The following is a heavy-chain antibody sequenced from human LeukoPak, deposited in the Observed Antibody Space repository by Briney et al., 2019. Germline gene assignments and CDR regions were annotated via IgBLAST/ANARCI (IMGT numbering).Heavy chain of an antibody. J-gene: IGHJ4*02. Sequence: SETLSLTGAVSGGSISSSSWWSWVRQPPGKGLEWIGEIYHSGSTNYNPSLKSRVTISVDKSKNQFSLKLSSVTAADTAVYYCARTYCGGSCYLDYWGQGTLVTVSS. CDR2: IYHSGST. V-gene: IGHV4-4*02. D-gene: IGHD2-15*01. CDR1: GGSISSSSW. CDR3: ARTYCGGSCYLDY.